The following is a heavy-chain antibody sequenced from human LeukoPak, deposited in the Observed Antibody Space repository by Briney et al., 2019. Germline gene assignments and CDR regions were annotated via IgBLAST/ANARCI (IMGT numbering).Heavy chain of an antibody. CDR2: IYYSGST. J-gene: IGHJ4*02. Sequence: PSETLSLTCTVSGGSISSGYYYWIWIRQPPGKGLEWIGYIYYSGSTYYNPSLKSRVTISVATSKNQFSLKLSSVTAADTAVYYCARAADSALDYWGQGTLVTVSS. CDR1: GGSISSGYYY. CDR3: ARAADSALDY. V-gene: IGHV4-30-4*01. D-gene: IGHD2-15*01.